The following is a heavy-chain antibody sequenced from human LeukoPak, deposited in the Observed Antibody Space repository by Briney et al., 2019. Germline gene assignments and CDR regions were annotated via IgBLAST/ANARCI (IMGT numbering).Heavy chain of an antibody. J-gene: IGHJ5*02. CDR3: AIMRGGILGRKNWFDP. V-gene: IGHV1-2*02. CDR2: INPNSGGT. Sequence: ASVKVSCKASGYTFTDYYMHWVRQAPGQGLESMGWINPNSGGTYYAQKFQGRVTMTRDTSISTAYMDLSRLRSDDTAVYYCAIMRGGILGRKNWFDPWGQGTLVTVSS. CDR1: GYTFTDYY. D-gene: IGHD2-15*01.